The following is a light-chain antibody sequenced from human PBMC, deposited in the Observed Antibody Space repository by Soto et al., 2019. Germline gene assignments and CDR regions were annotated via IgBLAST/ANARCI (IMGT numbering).Light chain of an antibody. CDR1: QSVSNF. V-gene: IGKV3-11*01. J-gene: IGKJ5*01. CDR3: HQRHSWPIT. CDR2: DAS. Sequence: EIVLTQSPATLSLSPGEGATLSCRASQSVSNFLLWFQQKPGQAPRLLIYDASNRATGIPARFSGSGSGTDFTLTISSLEPEDFAVYYCHQRHSWPITFGQGTHWRLN.